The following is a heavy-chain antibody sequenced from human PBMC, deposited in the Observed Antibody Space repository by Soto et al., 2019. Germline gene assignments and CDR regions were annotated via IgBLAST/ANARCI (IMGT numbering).Heavy chain of an antibody. Sequence: GGSLRLSCAASGFTFSSFSLHWVRQAPGKGLEWLANMRQDGSEIFYVDSVKGRFTISRDNAKNSLYLQMNSLKPEDTAIYNCARDAAISGHRHSAFDIWGQGTMVTVSS. D-gene: IGHD2-21*01. J-gene: IGHJ3*02. CDR2: MRQDGSEI. V-gene: IGHV3-7*01. CDR1: GFTFSSFS. CDR3: ARDAAISGHRHSAFDI.